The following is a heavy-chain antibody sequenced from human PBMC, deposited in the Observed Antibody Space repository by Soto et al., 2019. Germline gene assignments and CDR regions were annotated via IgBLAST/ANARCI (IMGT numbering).Heavy chain of an antibody. CDR1: GGSFSGYY. V-gene: IGHV4-34*01. J-gene: IGHJ5*02. CDR3: ARDYYASGSFSNWFDP. D-gene: IGHD3-10*01. CDR2: INHSGST. Sequence: SETLSLTCAVYGGSFSGYYWSWIRQPPGKGLEWIGEINHSGSTNYNPSLKSRVSISVDKSKNQFSLEVRSVTAADTAVYYCARDYYASGSFSNWFDPWGQGTLVTVS.